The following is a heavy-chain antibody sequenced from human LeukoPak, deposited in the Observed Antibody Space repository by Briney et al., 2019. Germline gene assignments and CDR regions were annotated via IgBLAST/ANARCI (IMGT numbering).Heavy chain of an antibody. CDR1: GFTFSSYG. D-gene: IGHD6-19*01. CDR2: ISYDGSNK. CDR3: AKDALRWYSSGWYSDY. J-gene: IGHJ4*02. V-gene: IGHV3-30*18. Sequence: PGRSLRLSCAASGFTFSSYGMHWVRQAPGKGLEWVAVISYDGSNKYYADSVKGRFTISRDNSKNTLYLQMNSLRAEDTAVYYCAKDALRWYSSGWYSDYWGQGTLVTVSS.